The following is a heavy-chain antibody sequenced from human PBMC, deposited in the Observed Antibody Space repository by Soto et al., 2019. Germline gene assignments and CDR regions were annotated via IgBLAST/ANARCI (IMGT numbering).Heavy chain of an antibody. J-gene: IGHJ4*02. CDR3: ARDPNYDSSGYGDY. D-gene: IGHD3-22*01. V-gene: IGHV3-30-3*01. Sequence: QVQLVESGGGVVQPGRSLRLSCAASGFTFSSYAMHWVRQAPGKGLEWVAVISYDGSNKYYADSVKGRFTISRDNSKNTLYLQMNSLRAEDTAVYYCARDPNYDSSGYGDYWGQGTLVTVSS. CDR2: ISYDGSNK. CDR1: GFTFSSYA.